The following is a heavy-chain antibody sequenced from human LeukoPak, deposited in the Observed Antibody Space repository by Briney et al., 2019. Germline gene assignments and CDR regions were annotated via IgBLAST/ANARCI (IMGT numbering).Heavy chain of an antibody. D-gene: IGHD3-3*01. J-gene: IGHJ3*02. CDR2: IYYSGST. Sequence: SETLSLTCTVSGGSISSGDYYWSWIRQPPGKGLEWIGYIYYSGSTNYNPSLKSRVTISVDTSKNQFSLKLSSVTAADTAVYYCARVGRFLEWLPYHDAFDIWGQGTMVTVSS. CDR3: ARVGRFLEWLPYHDAFDI. V-gene: IGHV4-61*08. CDR1: GGSISSGDYY.